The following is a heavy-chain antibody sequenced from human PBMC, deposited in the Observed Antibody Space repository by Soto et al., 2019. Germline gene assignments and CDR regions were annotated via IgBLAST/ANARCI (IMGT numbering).Heavy chain of an antibody. V-gene: IGHV3-7*03. D-gene: IGHD3-10*01. J-gene: IGHJ4*02. CDR3: AVYGSGVSASDY. CDR1: GFTFGNHW. Sequence: GGSLRLSCAVYGFTFGNHWLSWGRQAPGQGLEWVANINQAGSEKYYVDSVKGRFTISRDNDKNSLYLQMNSLRAEDTAVYYCAVYGSGVSASDYWGQGTLVTVSS. CDR2: INQAGSEK.